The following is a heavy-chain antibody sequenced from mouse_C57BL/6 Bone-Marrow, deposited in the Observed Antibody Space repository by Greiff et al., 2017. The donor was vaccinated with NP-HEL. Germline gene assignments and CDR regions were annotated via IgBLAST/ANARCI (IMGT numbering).Heavy chain of an antibody. J-gene: IGHJ2*01. CDR2: INPSTGGT. V-gene: IGHV1-42*01. D-gene: IGHD2-4*01. CDR1: GYSFTGYY. Sequence: EVQLQQSGPELVKPGASVKISCKASGYSFTGYYMNWVKQSPEKSLEWIGEINPSTGGTTYNQKFKAKATLTVDKSSSTAYMQLKSLTSEDSAVYYCEIYYDYDEAYFDYWGQGTTLTVSS. CDR3: EIYYDYDEAYFDY.